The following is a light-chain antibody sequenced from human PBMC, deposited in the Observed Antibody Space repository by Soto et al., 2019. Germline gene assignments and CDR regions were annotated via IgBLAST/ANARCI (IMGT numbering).Light chain of an antibody. CDR2: DAS. CDR3: QHRGSWPDT. CDR1: QSVSSY. Sequence: EIVLTQSPATLSLSPGERATLSCKASQSVSSYLAWFQHKPGQAPSLLIYDASNRATGVPPRFSGSGSGTDFTLIISSLEPEDCAVYYCQHRGSWPDTFGQGTKLEIK. J-gene: IGKJ2*01. V-gene: IGKV3-11*01.